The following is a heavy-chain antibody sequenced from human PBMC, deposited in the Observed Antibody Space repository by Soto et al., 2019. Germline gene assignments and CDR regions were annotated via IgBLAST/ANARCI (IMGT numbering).Heavy chain of an antibody. J-gene: IGHJ4*02. CDR2: IYYSGSA. D-gene: IGHD4-17*01. CDR3: ARVPYYGRNFDY. CDR1: GGSISSGDYY. Sequence: SETLSLTCTVSGGSISSGDYYWSWIRQPPGKGLEWIGYIYYSGSANYNPSLKSRVTISVDTSKNQFSLKLSSVTAADTAVYYCARVPYYGRNFDYWGQGTLVTVSS. V-gene: IGHV4-30-4*01.